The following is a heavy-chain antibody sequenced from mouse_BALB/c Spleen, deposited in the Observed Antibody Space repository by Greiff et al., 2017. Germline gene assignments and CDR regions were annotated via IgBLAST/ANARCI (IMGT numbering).Heavy chain of an antibody. V-gene: IGHV5-6*02. D-gene: IGHD1-1*01. CDR2: ISSGGSYT. J-gene: IGHJ1*01. Sequence: DVKLVESGGDLVKPGGSLKLSCAASGFTFSSYGMSWVRQTPDKRLEWVATISSGGSYTYYPDSVKGRFTISRDNAKNTLYLQMSSLKSEDTAMYYCARHGGTVAAWYFDVWGAGTTVTVSS. CDR1: GFTFSSYG. CDR3: ARHGGTVAAWYFDV.